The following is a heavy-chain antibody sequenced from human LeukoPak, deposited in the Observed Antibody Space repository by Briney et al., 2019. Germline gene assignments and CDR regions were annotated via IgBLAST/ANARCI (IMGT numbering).Heavy chain of an antibody. CDR2: IYSGGTT. D-gene: IGHD4-23*01. V-gene: IGHV3-53*01. CDR1: GFTVSGNY. Sequence: GGSLRLSCAGSGFTVSGNYMSWVRQAPGKGLEWGSLIYSGGTTYYADSVEGRFTISRDNSKNTFYLQMNSMRAEDTAVYYCARRAGGYSHPYDYWGQGILVTVSS. J-gene: IGHJ4*02. CDR3: ARRAGGYSHPYDY.